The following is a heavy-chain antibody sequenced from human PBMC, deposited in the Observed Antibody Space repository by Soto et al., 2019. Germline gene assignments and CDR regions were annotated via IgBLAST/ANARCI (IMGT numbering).Heavy chain of an antibody. Sequence: PGGSLRLSCAASGFTFSSYGMHWVRQAPGKGLEWVAVISYDGSNKYYADSVKGRFTISRDNSKNTLYLQMNSLRAEDTAVYYCAKDEYYYGMDVWGQGTTVTVSS. CDR1: GFTFSSYG. V-gene: IGHV3-30*18. CDR2: ISYDGSNK. J-gene: IGHJ6*02. CDR3: AKDEYYYGMDV.